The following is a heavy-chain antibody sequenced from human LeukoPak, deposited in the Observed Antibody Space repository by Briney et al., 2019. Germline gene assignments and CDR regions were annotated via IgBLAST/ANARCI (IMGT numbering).Heavy chain of an antibody. V-gene: IGHV3-23*01. CDR2: ISGSGTNT. CDR1: GITFSSYS. J-gene: IGHJ4*02. D-gene: IGHD6-13*01. CDR3: AKSFGPVIAAAGTGAD. Sequence: GGSLRLSCVASGITFSSYSMNWVRQAPGKGLEWVSVISGSGTNTDYADSVKGRFTISRDNSKNTLYLQMNSLRAEDTAVYYCAKSFGPVIAAAGTGADWGQGTLVTVSS.